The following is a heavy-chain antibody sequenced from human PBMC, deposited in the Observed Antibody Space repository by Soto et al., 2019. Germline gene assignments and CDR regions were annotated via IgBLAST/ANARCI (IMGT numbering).Heavy chain of an antibody. Sequence: GGSLRLSCAASGFTFSSYAMSWVRQAPGKGLEWVSAISGSGGSTYYADSVKGRFTISRDNSKNTLYLQMNSLRAEDTAVYYCANGGLYCSSTSCYARRFDYWGQGTLVTVSS. J-gene: IGHJ4*02. CDR3: ANGGLYCSSTSCYARRFDY. CDR2: ISGSGGST. CDR1: GFTFSSYA. V-gene: IGHV3-23*01. D-gene: IGHD2-2*01.